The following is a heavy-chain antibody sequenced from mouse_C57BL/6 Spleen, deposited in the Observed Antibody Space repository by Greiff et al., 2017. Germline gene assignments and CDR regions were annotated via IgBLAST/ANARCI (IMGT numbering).Heavy chain of an antibody. CDR3: ARMNYYGDWYFDV. V-gene: IGHV3-6*01. D-gene: IGHD2-13*01. CDR2: ISYDGSN. J-gene: IGHJ1*03. Sequence: EVQLVESGPGLVKPSQSLSLTCSVTGYSITSGYYWNWIRQFPGNKLEWMGYISYDGSNNYNPSLKNRISITRDTSKNQFFLKLNSVTTEDTATYYCARMNYYGDWYFDVWGTGTTVTVSS. CDR1: GYSITSGYY.